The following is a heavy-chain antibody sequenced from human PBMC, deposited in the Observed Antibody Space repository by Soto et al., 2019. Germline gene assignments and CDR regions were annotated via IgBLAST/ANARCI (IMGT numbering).Heavy chain of an antibody. CDR2: ISSSGSTI. J-gene: IGHJ4*02. V-gene: IGHV3-48*03. Sequence: EVQLVESGGGLVQPGGSLRLSCAASGFTFSSYEMIWVRQAPGKGLEWVSYISSSGSTIYYADSVKGRFTISRDNAKNSLYLQMNSLRAEDTAVYYCARDYGDYVEGYYFDYWGQGTLVTVSS. CDR3: ARDYGDYVEGYYFDY. CDR1: GFTFSSYE. D-gene: IGHD4-17*01.